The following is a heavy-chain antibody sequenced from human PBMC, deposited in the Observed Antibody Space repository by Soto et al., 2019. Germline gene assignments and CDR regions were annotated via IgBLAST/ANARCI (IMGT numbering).Heavy chain of an antibody. Sequence: QVQLVQSGAEVKKPGSSVKVSCKASGGTFSSYTISWVRQAPGQGLEWMGRIIPILGIANYAQKFQGRVTXTXXKSTSTAYRELSSLRSEDTAVYSCARESGGGYTGYWGQGTLVTVSS. V-gene: IGHV1-69*08. D-gene: IGHD1-26*01. J-gene: IGHJ4*02. CDR1: GGTFSSYT. CDR3: ARESGGGYTGY. CDR2: IIPILGIA.